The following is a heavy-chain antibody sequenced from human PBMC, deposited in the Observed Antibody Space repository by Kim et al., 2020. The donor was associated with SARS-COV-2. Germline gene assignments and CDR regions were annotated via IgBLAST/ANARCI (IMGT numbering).Heavy chain of an antibody. J-gene: IGHJ4*02. D-gene: IGHD6-13*01. CDR1: GGSFSGYY. Sequence: SETLSLTCAVYGGSFSGYYWSWIRQPPGKGLEWIGEINHSGSTNYNPSLKSRVTISVDTSKNQFSLKLSSVTAADTAVYYCARSGPDAYSSIDYWGQGTLVTVSS. V-gene: IGHV4-34*01. CDR2: INHSGST. CDR3: ARSGPDAYSSIDY.